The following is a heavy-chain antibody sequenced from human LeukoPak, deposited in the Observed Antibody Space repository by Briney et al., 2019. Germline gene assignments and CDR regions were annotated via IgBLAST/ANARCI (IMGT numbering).Heavy chain of an antibody. J-gene: IGHJ4*02. V-gene: IGHV3-7*01. CDR3: ARGLYGSPGDY. CDR1: GLTFSSYA. D-gene: IGHD1-26*01. CDR2: INQDGTEK. Sequence: GGSLRLSCAASGLTFSSYAMNGVRQAPGKGLEWVANINQDGTEKYYVDSVKGRFTISRDNAKNILYLQMNSLRDEDTAVYYCARGLYGSPGDYWGQGTLVTVSS.